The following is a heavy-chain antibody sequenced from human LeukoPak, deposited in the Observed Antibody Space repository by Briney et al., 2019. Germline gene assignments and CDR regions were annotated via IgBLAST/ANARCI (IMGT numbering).Heavy chain of an antibody. V-gene: IGHV3-53*01. J-gene: IGHJ4*02. CDR1: GFTVSSNY. CDR3: AKGSYYDSSGSFYFDY. D-gene: IGHD3-22*01. Sequence: GGSLRLSCAASGFTVSSNYMSWVRQAPGKGLEWVSVIYSGGSTYYADSVKGRFTISRDNSKNTLYVQVNSLGTEDAAAYYCAKGSYYDSSGSFYFDYWGQGTLVTVSS. CDR2: IYSGGST.